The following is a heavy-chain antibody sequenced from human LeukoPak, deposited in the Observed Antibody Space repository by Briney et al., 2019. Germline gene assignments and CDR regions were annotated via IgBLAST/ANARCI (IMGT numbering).Heavy chain of an antibody. CDR1: GFTFSSYR. D-gene: IGHD3-16*02. Sequence: PGGSLRLSCAASGFTFSSYRMNWVRQAPGKGREWVSYISSSSSTIYYADSVKGRFTISRDNAKNSLYLQMNSLRDEDTAVYYCPRDKSPCDYVWGSYRPVDYWGQGTLVTVSS. V-gene: IGHV3-48*02. J-gene: IGHJ4*02. CDR3: PRDKSPCDYVWGSYRPVDY. CDR2: ISSSSSTI.